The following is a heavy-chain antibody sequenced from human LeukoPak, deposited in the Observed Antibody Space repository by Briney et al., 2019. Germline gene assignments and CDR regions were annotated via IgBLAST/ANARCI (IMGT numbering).Heavy chain of an antibody. CDR2: ISSSSSYI. CDR3: ARGSSSWYYFDY. D-gene: IGHD6-13*01. CDR1: GFTFSSYS. Sequence: GSLRLSCAASGFTFSSYSMNWVRQAPGKGLEWVSFISSSSSYIYYADSVKGRFTISRDNAKNSLYLQMNSLRAEDTAAYYCARGSSSWYYFDYWGQGTLVTVSS. V-gene: IGHV3-21*01. J-gene: IGHJ4*02.